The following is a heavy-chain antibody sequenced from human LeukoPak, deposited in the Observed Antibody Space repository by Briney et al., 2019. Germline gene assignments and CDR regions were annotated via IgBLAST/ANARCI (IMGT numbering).Heavy chain of an antibody. Sequence: VASVKVSCKASGYTFTSYGISWVRQGPGQGLEWMGWISAYNGNTNYAQNLQGRVTMTTDTSTSTAYMELRSLRSDDTAVYYCARSVMGGAFDIWRQGTMVTVSS. J-gene: IGHJ3*02. D-gene: IGHD3-16*01. CDR1: GYTFTSYG. V-gene: IGHV1-18*01. CDR3: ARSVMGGAFDI. CDR2: ISAYNGNT.